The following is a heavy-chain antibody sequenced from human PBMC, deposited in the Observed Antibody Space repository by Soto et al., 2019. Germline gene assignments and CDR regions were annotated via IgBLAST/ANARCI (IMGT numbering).Heavy chain of an antibody. J-gene: IGHJ4*02. D-gene: IGHD4-17*01. V-gene: IGHV3-21*01. CDR3: ARVAYTDYGDYGGIAFDY. CDR1: GFTFSSYS. Sequence: GGSLRLSCAASGFTFSSYSMNWVRQAPGKGLEWVSSISSSSSYIYYADSVKGRFTISRDNAKNSLYLQMNSLRAEDTAVYYCARVAYTDYGDYGGIAFDYWGQGTLVTVPQ. CDR2: ISSSSSYI.